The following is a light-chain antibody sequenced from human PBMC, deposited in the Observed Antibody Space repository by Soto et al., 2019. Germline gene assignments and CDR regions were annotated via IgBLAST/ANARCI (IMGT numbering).Light chain of an antibody. CDR1: QTISSW. Sequence: IQMTQSPSTLSGSVGDRVTITCRASQTISSWLAWYQQKPGKAPKLLIYDASSLESGVPSRFSGSGSGTEFTLTISSLQPDDFATYYCQQYHEYWFGQGTKVDIK. CDR3: QQYHEYW. CDR2: DAS. J-gene: IGKJ1*01. V-gene: IGKV1-5*01.